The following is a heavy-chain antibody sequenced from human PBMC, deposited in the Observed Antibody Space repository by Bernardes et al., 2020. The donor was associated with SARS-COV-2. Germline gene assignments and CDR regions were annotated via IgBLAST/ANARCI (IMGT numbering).Heavy chain of an antibody. J-gene: IGHJ4*02. CDR3: ARHYGRYFDY. CDR1: GYSFNNYW. CDR2: IDPGDSET. D-gene: IGHD4-17*01. V-gene: IGHV5-51*01. Sequence: GESLKISCKGSGYSFNNYWIGWVRQMPGKGLEWMGIIDPGDSETKYSPSFQGQVTISVDKSISTAYLQWSSLWASDTAMYYCARHYGRYFDYWGQGTLVTVSS.